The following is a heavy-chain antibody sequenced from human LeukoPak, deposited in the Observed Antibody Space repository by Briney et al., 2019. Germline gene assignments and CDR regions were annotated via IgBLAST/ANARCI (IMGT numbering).Heavy chain of an antibody. V-gene: IGHV4-59*01. Sequence: SETLSLTCAVYGGSFSSYYWSWIRQPPGKGLEWIGYIHYSGSTNYNPSLKSRVTISVDTSKNQFSLKLSSVTAADTAVYYCARFSYYGSGSYFDYWGQGTLVTVSS. D-gene: IGHD3-10*01. J-gene: IGHJ4*02. CDR1: GGSFSSYY. CDR2: IHYSGST. CDR3: ARFSYYGSGSYFDY.